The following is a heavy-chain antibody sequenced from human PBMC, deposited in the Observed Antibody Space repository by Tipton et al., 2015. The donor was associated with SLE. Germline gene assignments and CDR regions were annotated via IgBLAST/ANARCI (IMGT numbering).Heavy chain of an antibody. Sequence: TLSLTCTVSGGSISSGGYYWSWIRQHPGKGLEWIGHIYYSGSTYYNPSLKSRVTISVDTSKNQFSLKLSSVTAADTAVYYCARAPAGLYYFNYWGQGSLVTVS. CDR1: GGSISSGGYY. J-gene: IGHJ4*02. CDR3: ARAPAGLYYFNY. V-gene: IGHV4-31*03. D-gene: IGHD6-25*01. CDR2: IYYSGST.